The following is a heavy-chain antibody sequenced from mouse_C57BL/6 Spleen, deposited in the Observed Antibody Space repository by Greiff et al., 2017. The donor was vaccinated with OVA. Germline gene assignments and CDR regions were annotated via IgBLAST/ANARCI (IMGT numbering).Heavy chain of an antibody. CDR1: GYTFTSYW. V-gene: IGHV1-52*01. D-gene: IGHD2-1*01. Sequence: QVQLQQPGAELVRPGSSVKLSCKASGYTFTSYWMHWVKQRPIQGLEWIGNIDPSDSETHYNQKFKDKATLTVDKSSSTAYMQLSSLTSEDSAVYYCARDGNRRAWFAYWGQGTLVTVSA. CDR2: IDPSDSET. CDR3: ARDGNRRAWFAY. J-gene: IGHJ3*01.